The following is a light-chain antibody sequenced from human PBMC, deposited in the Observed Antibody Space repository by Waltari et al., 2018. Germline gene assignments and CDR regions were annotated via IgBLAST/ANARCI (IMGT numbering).Light chain of an antibody. Sequence: DIQMTQSPSTLSASVGDRVTITCRASQSISSWLAWYQQKPGKAPKLLIYDASSLESGVPSRCSGSGSGTEFTLTISSLQPDDFATYYCQQYNSYSPMYTFGQGTKLEIK. CDR3: QQYNSYSPMYT. CDR1: QSISSW. V-gene: IGKV1-5*01. J-gene: IGKJ2*01. CDR2: DAS.